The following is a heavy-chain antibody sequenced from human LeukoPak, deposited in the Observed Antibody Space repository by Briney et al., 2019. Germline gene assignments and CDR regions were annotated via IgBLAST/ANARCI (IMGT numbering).Heavy chain of an antibody. CDR3: AKVTTGYFDY. V-gene: IGHV3-23*01. CDR2: ISGSGGST. CDR1: GFTFSSYA. Sequence: GGSLRLSCAASGFTFSSYAMSWVRQAPGKGLEWVSAISGSGGSTYYADSAKGRFTISRDNSKNTLYLRMNSLRAEDTAVYYCAKVTTGYFDYWGQGTLVTVSS. D-gene: IGHD1-14*01. J-gene: IGHJ4*02.